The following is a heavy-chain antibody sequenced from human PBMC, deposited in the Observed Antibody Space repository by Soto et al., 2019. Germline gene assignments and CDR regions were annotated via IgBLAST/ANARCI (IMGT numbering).Heavy chain of an antibody. J-gene: IGHJ4*02. CDR2: IGGSDGST. D-gene: IGHD6-6*01. Sequence: WGSLRLSCAASGLTFSTYAMSWVRQAPGKGLEWVSAIGGSDGSTHYADSVEGRLTISRDNSKNTLYLQINSLRAEDTAVYYCAKEGSTSYAFFDSWGQGTLVTVSS. CDR3: AKEGSTSYAFFDS. CDR1: GLTFSTYA. V-gene: IGHV3-23*01.